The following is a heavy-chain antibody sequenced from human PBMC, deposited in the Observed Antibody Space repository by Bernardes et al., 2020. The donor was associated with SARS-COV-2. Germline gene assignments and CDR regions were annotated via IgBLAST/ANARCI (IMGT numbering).Heavy chain of an antibody. CDR3: AREGIYYEFWSGYYTGYYYGMDV. V-gene: IGHV3-53*01. CDR2: IYSGGSA. D-gene: IGHD3-3*01. J-gene: IGHJ6*01. CDR1: GFTVSSNY. Sequence: GGSLRLSCAASGFTVSSNYMSWVRQAPGKGLEWVSVIYSGGSAYYADSVKGRFTISRDNSKNTLYLQMNSLRAEDTAVYYCAREGIYYEFWSGYYTGYYYGMDVWGQGTTVTVYS.